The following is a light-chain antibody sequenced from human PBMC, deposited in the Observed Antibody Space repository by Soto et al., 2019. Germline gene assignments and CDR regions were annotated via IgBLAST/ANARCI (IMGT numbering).Light chain of an antibody. J-gene: IGLJ2*01. CDR1: SSDVGGYNY. CDR2: DVN. Sequence: QSALTQPASVSGSPGQSITISCTGTSSDVGGYNYVSWYQQHPGKAPKFMIFDVNNRPSGVSNRFSGSKSGNTASLTISGLQPEDEADYYCSSYTGSSTLVFGGGTKLTVL. V-gene: IGLV2-14*01. CDR3: SSYTGSSTLV.